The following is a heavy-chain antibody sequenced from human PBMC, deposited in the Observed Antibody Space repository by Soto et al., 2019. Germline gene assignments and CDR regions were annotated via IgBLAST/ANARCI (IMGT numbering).Heavy chain of an antibody. V-gene: IGHV3-23*01. D-gene: IGHD6-6*01. J-gene: IGHJ4*02. CDR1: GFTFSSYA. CDR2: ISGSGGST. Sequence: EVQLLESGGGLVQPGGSLRLSCAASGFTFSSYAMSWVRQAPGKGLEWVSAISGSGGSTYYAGSVKGRFTISRDNSKNTLYLQMNSLRAEDTAVYYCAKDRSGRIAARHFDYWGQGTLVTVSS. CDR3: AKDRSGRIAARHFDY.